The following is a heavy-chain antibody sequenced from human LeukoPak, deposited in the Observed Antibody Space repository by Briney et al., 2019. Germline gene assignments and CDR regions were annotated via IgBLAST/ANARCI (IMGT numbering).Heavy chain of an antibody. CDR2: IHYSGTT. CDR1: GGSISSYY. D-gene: IGHD6-13*01. Sequence: SETLSLTCTVSGGSISSYYWSWIRQPPGKGLEWIGYIHYSGTTSYNSSLKSRVTISVDTSKNQFSLKLSSVTAADTAVYYCARGSLSSSWYLHDYWGQGTLVTVSS. CDR3: ARGSLSSSWYLHDY. V-gene: IGHV4-59*01. J-gene: IGHJ4*02.